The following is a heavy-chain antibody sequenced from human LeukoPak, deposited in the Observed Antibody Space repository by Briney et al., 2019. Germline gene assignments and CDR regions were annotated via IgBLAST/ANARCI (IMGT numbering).Heavy chain of an antibody. CDR1: GFTFSSYW. V-gene: IGHV3-74*01. CDR2: IKSDGSET. CDR3: ASDRVFYGLDV. J-gene: IGHJ6*02. Sequence: GGSLRLSCAASGFTFSSYWMHWVRQAPGKGLMWVSRIKSDGSETSYADSVKGRFTISRDSARNTLYLQMNSLRPEDTAIYYCASDRVFYGLDVWGQGTTVTVSS.